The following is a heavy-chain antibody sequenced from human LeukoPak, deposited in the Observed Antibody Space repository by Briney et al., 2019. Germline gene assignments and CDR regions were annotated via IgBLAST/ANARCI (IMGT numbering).Heavy chain of an antibody. CDR1: GFTFSSYA. D-gene: IGHD3-10*01. V-gene: IGHV3-23*01. J-gene: IGHJ6*02. CDR2: ISGSGVST. Sequence: PGGSLRLSCAASGFTFSSYAMSWVRQAPGKGLEWVSGISGSGVSTYYADSVKGRFTISRDNSKNTLYLQMDSLRAEDTAVYYCAKDIGSSPRPLRDVGGPGPTAPV. CDR3: AKDIGSSPRPLRDV.